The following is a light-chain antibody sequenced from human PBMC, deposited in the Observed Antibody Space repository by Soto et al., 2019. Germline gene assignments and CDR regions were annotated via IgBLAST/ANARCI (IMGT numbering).Light chain of an antibody. J-gene: IGKJ1*01. V-gene: IGKV1-9*01. CDR2: AAS. Sequence: DIPLTQSPSFLSASVGDRVTITCRASQGISSYLAWYQQKPGKAPKLLIYAASTLRSGGPSRFSGSGSGTEFTLTISSLQPEDFATYYCQQLNSYPRTFDQGTQVEIK. CDR3: QQLNSYPRT. CDR1: QGISSY.